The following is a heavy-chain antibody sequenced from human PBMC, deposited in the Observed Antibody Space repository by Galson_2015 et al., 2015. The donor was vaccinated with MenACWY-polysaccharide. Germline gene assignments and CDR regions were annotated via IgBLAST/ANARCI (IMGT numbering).Heavy chain of an antibody. V-gene: IGHV3-23*01. CDR3: VKAHETSGWNRGPGY. D-gene: IGHD6-19*01. Sequence: SLRLSCAASGFTFSAYTMSWLRQAPGKGLEWVTVISIDGRNTCYADPVKGRFTISRDNSKNTLFLQMNGLTAEDTAVYYCVKAHETSGWNRGPGYWGQGTLVTVSS. CDR2: ISIDGRNT. CDR1: GFTFSAYT. J-gene: IGHJ4*02.